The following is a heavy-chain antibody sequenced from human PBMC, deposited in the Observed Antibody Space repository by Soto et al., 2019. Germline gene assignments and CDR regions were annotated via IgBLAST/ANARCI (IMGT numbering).Heavy chain of an antibody. J-gene: IGHJ3*02. D-gene: IGHD2-15*01. V-gene: IGHV1-2*02. CDR3: AREIVVVVAATQDIPRYDAFDI. CDR1: GYTFTGYY. Sequence: GASVKVSCKASGYTFTGYYMHWVRQAPGQGLEWMGWINPNSGGTNYAQKFQGRVTMTRDTSISTAYMELSRLRSDDTAVYDCAREIVVVVAATQDIPRYDAFDIWGQWTMVTVS. CDR2: INPNSGGT.